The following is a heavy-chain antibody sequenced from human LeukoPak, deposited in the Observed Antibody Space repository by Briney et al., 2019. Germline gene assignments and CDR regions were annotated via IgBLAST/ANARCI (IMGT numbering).Heavy chain of an antibody. CDR2: VSSGGTT. CDR1: GFGLSGIT. J-gene: IGHJ6*02. Sequence: GGSLRLSCVASGFGLSGITMNWVRQAPGKGLEWVSSVSSGGTTYYADSVKGRFTISRDNSKNSLDLQMNRLRAEDTAVYYCARDIISSGWGTFSGMDVWGQGTTVTVSS. CDR3: ARDIISSGWGTFSGMDV. D-gene: IGHD6-19*01. V-gene: IGHV3-66*01.